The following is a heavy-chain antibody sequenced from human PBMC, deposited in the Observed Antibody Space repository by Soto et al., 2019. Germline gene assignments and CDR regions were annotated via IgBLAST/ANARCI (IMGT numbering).Heavy chain of an antibody. J-gene: IGHJ6*02. CDR3: ARRLYYDNSGFEGGGMDV. Sequence: PSETLSLTCSVSGASIRSTSYCWGWLRQPPGKGLERIGSIYYSRSTHYSPSLKSRIIMSIDTSTNQFTLKLTSVTAADTAVYYCARRLYYDNSGFEGGGMDVWGQGTTVT. V-gene: IGHV4-39*01. CDR2: IYYSRST. CDR1: GASIRSTSYC. D-gene: IGHD3-22*01.